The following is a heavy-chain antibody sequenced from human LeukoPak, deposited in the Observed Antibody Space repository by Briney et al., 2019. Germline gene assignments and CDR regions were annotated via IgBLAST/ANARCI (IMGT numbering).Heavy chain of an antibody. V-gene: IGHV1-46*01. CDR1: GYTFTSYY. CDR3: ARAIVAVADNIYYYYYYYMDV. D-gene: IGHD6-19*01. CDR2: INPSGGST. J-gene: IGHJ6*03. Sequence: GASVKVSCKASGYTFTSYYIHWVRQAPGQGLEWMGIINPSGGSTSNAQKFQGRVTMTRNTSISTAYMELSSLRSEDTAVYYCARAIVAVADNIYYYYYYYMDVWGKGTTVTVSS.